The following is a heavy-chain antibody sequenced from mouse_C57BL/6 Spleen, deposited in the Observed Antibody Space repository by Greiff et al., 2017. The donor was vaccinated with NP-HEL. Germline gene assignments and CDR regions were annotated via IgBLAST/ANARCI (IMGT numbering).Heavy chain of an antibody. D-gene: IGHD1-1*01. V-gene: IGHV3-6*01. CDR1: GYSITSGYY. J-gene: IGHJ4*01. Sequence: ESGPGLVKPSQSLSLTCSVTGYSITSGYYWNWIRQFPGNKLEWMGYISYDGSNNYNPSLKNRISITRDTSKNQFFLKLNSVTTEDTATYYCAREDGSSYGAMDYWGQGTSVTVSS. CDR3: AREDGSSYGAMDY. CDR2: ISYDGSN.